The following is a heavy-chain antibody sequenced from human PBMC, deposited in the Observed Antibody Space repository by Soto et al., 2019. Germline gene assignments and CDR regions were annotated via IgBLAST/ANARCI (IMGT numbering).Heavy chain of an antibody. Sequence: QVQLVQSGAEVKKPGSSVKVSCKASGGTFSSYAISWVRQAPGQGLEWMGGIIPIFGTANYAQKFQGRVTITADESTSTAYMELSSLRSEDTAVYYCARDRNPATDLNLEIDAFDIWGQGTMVTVSS. CDR2: IIPIFGTA. CDR3: ARDRNPATDLNLEIDAFDI. D-gene: IGHD4-17*01. CDR1: GGTFSSYA. J-gene: IGHJ3*02. V-gene: IGHV1-69*01.